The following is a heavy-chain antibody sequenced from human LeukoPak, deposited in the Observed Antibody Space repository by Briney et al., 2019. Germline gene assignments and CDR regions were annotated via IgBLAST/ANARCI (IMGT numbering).Heavy chain of an antibody. CDR3: ARGFGIQLSFYFDY. D-gene: IGHD5-18*01. Sequence: SETLSLTCAVYGGSFSGYYWSWIRQPPGKGLEWIGEINHSGSTNYNPSLKSRVTISVDTSKNQFSLKLSSVTAADTAVYYCARGFGIQLSFYFDYWGQGTLVTVSS. CDR1: GGSFSGYY. J-gene: IGHJ4*02. CDR2: INHSGST. V-gene: IGHV4-34*01.